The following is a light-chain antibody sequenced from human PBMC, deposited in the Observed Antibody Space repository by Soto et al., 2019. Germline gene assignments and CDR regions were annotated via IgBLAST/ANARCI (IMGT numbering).Light chain of an antibody. V-gene: IGKV3-11*01. Sequence: EIVLTQSPGTLSLSPGARAPLSCRASQSVSSDLAWYHQKPGQAPRLLIYGASTRATGIPARFSGSGSGTEFTLTLSSLEPEDFAVYYCQQRAGSSTFGQGTRLEI. J-gene: IGKJ5*01. CDR2: GAS. CDR1: QSVSSD. CDR3: QQRAGSST.